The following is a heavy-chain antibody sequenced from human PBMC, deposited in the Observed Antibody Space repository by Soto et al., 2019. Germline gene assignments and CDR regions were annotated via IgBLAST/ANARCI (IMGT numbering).Heavy chain of an antibody. Sequence: QLQLQESGSGLVKPSQTLSLTCAVSGGSISSGGYSWSWIRQPPGKGLAWIGYIYHSVSTYYHPSLESRVTISVVRYKNQFSLKLSSVTAADTAVYYCARVPGPWGQGTLVTVSS. CDR2: IYHSVST. V-gene: IGHV4-30-2*01. D-gene: IGHD1-1*01. J-gene: IGHJ5*02. CDR3: ARVPGP. CDR1: GGSISSGGYS.